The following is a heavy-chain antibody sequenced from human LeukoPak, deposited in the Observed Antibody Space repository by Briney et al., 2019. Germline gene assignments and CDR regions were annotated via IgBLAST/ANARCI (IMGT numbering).Heavy chain of an antibody. J-gene: IGHJ4*02. D-gene: IGHD6-6*01. Sequence: PAVKVSCKASGGTFSSYAISWVRQAPGQGLEWMGGIIPIFGTANYAQKFQGRVTITADESTSTAYLELSSLRSEDTAVYYCARISSSSYHYFDYWGQGTLVTVSS. CDR1: GGTFSSYA. V-gene: IGHV1-69*01. CDR2: IIPIFGTA. CDR3: ARISSSSYHYFDY.